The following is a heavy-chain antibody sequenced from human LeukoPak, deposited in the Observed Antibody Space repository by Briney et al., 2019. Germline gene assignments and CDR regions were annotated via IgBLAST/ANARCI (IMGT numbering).Heavy chain of an antibody. V-gene: IGHV3-48*03. CDR2: ISSSGSTI. D-gene: IGHD3-10*01. J-gene: IGHJ3*02. CDR1: EFTFSSYE. Sequence: GGSLRLSCAASEFTFSSYEMNWVRQAPGKGLEWVSYISSSGSTINYADSVKGRFTISRDNAKNSLYLQMNSLRAEDTAVYYCAREPLNYGLDALDIWGQGTMVTVSS. CDR3: AREPLNYGLDALDI.